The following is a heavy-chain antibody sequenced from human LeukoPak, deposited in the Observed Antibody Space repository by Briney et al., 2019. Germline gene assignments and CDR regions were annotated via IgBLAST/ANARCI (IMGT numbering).Heavy chain of an antibody. J-gene: IGHJ4*02. CDR1: GDSSGITGYY. CDR2: IFYSGTT. Sequence: SQTLSLTCTVSGDSSGITGYYCGWIRQPPGKGLEWIGSIFYSGTTFSSPSLTGRVTISVDRSNNQISLNLTSVTAADTAVYHCARHGPTSRYFDLSFEYWGQGNLVTVSS. V-gene: IGHV4-39*01. CDR3: ARHGPTSRYFDLSFEY. D-gene: IGHD3-9*01.